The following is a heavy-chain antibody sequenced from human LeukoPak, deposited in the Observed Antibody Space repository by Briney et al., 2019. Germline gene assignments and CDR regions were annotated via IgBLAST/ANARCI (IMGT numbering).Heavy chain of an antibody. D-gene: IGHD3-22*01. V-gene: IGHV3-15*01. J-gene: IGHJ5*02. CDR2: IKSESDGGTT. Sequence: GGSLRLSCAASGFTFSNAWMSWVRQAPGKGLNWVARIKSESDGGTTDYAAHVKGRFTISRDDSKNTLYLQMNSLKTEDTAVYFCTTVYDSSGYRFDPWGQGTLVTVSS. CDR1: GFTFSNAW. CDR3: TTVYDSSGYRFDP.